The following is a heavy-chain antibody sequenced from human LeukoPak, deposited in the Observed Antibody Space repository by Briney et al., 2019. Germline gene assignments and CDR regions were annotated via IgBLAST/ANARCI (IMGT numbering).Heavy chain of an antibody. J-gene: IGHJ5*02. CDR3: ARVFRGAVTSNWFDP. V-gene: IGHV4-59*01. CDR1: GGSINGYF. CDR2: ISDSGST. Sequence: SETLSLTCTVSGGSINGYFWTWIRQPPGKWLEWIGYISDSGSTNYNPSLKSRVTLSVDSSNTEFSLRLNSVTAADTAVYYCARVFRGAVTSNWFDPWGQGTPVTVSS. D-gene: IGHD4-17*01.